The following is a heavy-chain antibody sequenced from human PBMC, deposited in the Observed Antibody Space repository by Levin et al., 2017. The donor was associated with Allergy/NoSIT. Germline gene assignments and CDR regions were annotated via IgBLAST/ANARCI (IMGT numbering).Heavy chain of an antibody. D-gene: IGHD3-16*01. V-gene: IGHV5-51*01. Sequence: GGSLRLSCKASGYTFSTSWIGWVRYVPGKGLQWMGLIYPGDSDSRFSPSFQGQVPFSADKSLNTVYLPWTHVRASDTAIYYCARRGWGPAGSDPFYFDYWGQGTLVTVSS. J-gene: IGHJ4*02. CDR1: GYTFSTSW. CDR3: ARRGWGPAGSDPFYFDY. CDR2: IYPGDSDS.